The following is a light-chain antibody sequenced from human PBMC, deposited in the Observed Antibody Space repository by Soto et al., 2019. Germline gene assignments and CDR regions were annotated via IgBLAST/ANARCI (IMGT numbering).Light chain of an antibody. CDR3: QVWDTISDHYV. CDR2: VDS. V-gene: IGLV3-21*02. CDR1: NIESKS. J-gene: IGLJ1*01. Sequence: SYELTQPPSVSVVPGQTARITCGGNNIESKSVHWYQQRPGQAPVLVIYVDSDRPSGIPDRFSASTSGNTAALTISRVEAGDEADYYCQVWDTISDHYVFGSGTKVTVL.